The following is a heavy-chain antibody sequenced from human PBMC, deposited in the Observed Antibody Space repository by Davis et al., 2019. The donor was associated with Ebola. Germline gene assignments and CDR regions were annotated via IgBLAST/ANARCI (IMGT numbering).Heavy chain of an antibody. V-gene: IGHV3-21*01. CDR2: ISSDRSHI. D-gene: IGHD3-3*01. Sequence: PGGSLRLSCAASGFTFSSYAMSWVRQAPGKGLEWVSCISSDRSHIYYADSVKGRFTISKDNAQNSLYLQMNSLRAEDTAVYYCARAGEGFLEWLTGLDYWGQGTLVTVSS. CDR1: GFTFSSYA. CDR3: ARAGEGFLEWLTGLDY. J-gene: IGHJ4*02.